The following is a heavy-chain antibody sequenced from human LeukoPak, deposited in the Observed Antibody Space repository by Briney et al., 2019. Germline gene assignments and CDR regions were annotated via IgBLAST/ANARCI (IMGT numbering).Heavy chain of an antibody. J-gene: IGHJ3*02. CDR2: IIPIFGTT. Sequence: SVTVSCKASGVTFNNYAVSWLRQAPGQGLEWMGGIIPIFGTTNYAQKFQGRVTITADESTSAAYMELSSLRSEDTAVYYCARGKDGYPGAFDIWGQGTMVTVSS. V-gene: IGHV1-69*13. CDR1: GVTFNNYA. D-gene: IGHD5-24*01. CDR3: ARGKDGYPGAFDI.